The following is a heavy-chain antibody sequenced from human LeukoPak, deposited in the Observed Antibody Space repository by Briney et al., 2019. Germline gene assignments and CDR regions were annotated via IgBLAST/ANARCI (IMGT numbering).Heavy chain of an antibody. D-gene: IGHD2-15*01. CDR2: ISSNGGST. CDR1: GFTFSSYA. Sequence: PGGSLRLSCSASGFTFSSYAMHWVRQAPGKGLEYVSAISSNGGSTYYADSVKGRFTISRDNSKNTLYLQMSSLRAEDTAVYYCAREGRYCSGGSCYGFYAFDIWGQGTMVTVSS. J-gene: IGHJ3*02. CDR3: AREGRYCSGGSCYGFYAFDI. V-gene: IGHV3-64*04.